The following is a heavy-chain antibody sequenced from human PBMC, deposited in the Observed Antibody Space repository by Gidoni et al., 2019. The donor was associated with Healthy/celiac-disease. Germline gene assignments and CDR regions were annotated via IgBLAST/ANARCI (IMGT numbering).Heavy chain of an antibody. CDR1: GRSFRGYY. CDR2: INHSGST. D-gene: IGHD3-16*02. Sequence: QVQLQQWGAGLLKPSETLSLTCAVYGRSFRGYYWSWIRQPPGKGLEWSGEINHSGSTNYNPSLKSRVTISVDTSKNQFSLKLRSVTAADTAVYYCARGREFTFGGVIAFDYWGQGTLVTVSS. CDR3: ARGREFTFGGVIAFDY. J-gene: IGHJ4*02. V-gene: IGHV4-34*01.